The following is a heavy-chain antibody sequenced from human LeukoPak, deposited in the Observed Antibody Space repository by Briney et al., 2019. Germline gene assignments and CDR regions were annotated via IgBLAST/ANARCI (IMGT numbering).Heavy chain of an antibody. CDR3: ARGIPDTSITMIVVGNY. CDR1: GGSISSSSYY. Sequence: SETLSLTCTVSGGSISSSSYYWGWIRQPPGKGLEWIGSIYYSGSTYYNPSLKSRVTISVDTSKNQFSLKLSSVTAADTAVYYCARGIPDTSITMIVVGNYWGQGTLVTVSS. J-gene: IGHJ4*02. CDR2: IYYSGST. D-gene: IGHD3-22*01. V-gene: IGHV4-39*07.